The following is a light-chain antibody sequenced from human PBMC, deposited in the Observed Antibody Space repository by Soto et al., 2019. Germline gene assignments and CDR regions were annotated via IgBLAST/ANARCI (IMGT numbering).Light chain of an antibody. CDR3: QQYYSTLT. V-gene: IGKV4-1*01. J-gene: IGKJ4*01. CDR1: QSVLYSSNNKNY. CDR2: WAS. Sequence: DIVMTQSPDSLAVCLGERATINCKSSQSVLYSSNNKNYLAWYQQKPGQPPKLLIYWASTRESGVPDRFSGSGSGPDFTLTISSLQAEDVAVYYCQQYYSTLTFGGGTKVEIK.